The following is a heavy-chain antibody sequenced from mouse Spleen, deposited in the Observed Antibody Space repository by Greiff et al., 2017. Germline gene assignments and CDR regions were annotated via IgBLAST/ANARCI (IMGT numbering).Heavy chain of an antibody. Sequence: QVQLQQSGAELARPGASVKLSCKASGYTFTSYGISWVKQRTGQGLEWIGEIYTRSGNTYYNEKFKGKATLTADKSSSTAYMELRSLTSEDSAVYFCARDYDYDGTFAYWGQGTLVTVSA. V-gene: IGHV1-81*01. D-gene: IGHD2-4*01. CDR3: ARDYDYDGTFAY. CDR2: IYTRSGNT. CDR1: GYTFTSYG. J-gene: IGHJ3*01.